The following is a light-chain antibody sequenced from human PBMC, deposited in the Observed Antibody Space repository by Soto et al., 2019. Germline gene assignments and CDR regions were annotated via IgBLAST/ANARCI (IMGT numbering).Light chain of an antibody. CDR2: NND. Sequence: QPVLTQPPSASGTPGQRVTISCSGSSSNIGANPINWYQQLPGTAPKLLIYNNDQRPSGVPDRFSASKSGTSASLAISGLQAEEEDDYYCEAWDDSLYGAVLGGGTKLTVL. J-gene: IGLJ2*01. CDR1: SSNIGANP. CDR3: EAWDDSLYGAV. V-gene: IGLV1-44*01.